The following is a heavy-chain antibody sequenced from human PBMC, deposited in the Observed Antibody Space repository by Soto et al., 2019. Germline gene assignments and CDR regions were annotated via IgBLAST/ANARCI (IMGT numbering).Heavy chain of an antibody. CDR1: GYIFTSYA. CDR3: ARDVRAGY. D-gene: IGHD6-19*01. Sequence: ASVKVSCKASGYIFTSYAIHWVRQAPGQRLEWMGWINAGNGNTKYSQKFQGRFTITRDTSASTAYMELSSLRSEDTAIYYCARDVRAGYWGQGTLVTVSS. V-gene: IGHV1-3*01. J-gene: IGHJ4*02. CDR2: INAGNGNT.